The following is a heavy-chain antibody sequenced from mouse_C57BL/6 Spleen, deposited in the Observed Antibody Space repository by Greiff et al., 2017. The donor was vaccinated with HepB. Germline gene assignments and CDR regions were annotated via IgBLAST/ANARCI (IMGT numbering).Heavy chain of an antibody. CDR1: GFTFSDYY. J-gene: IGHJ2*01. D-gene: IGHD2-2*01. Sequence: EVQLVESEGGLVQPGSSMKLSCTASGFTFSDYYMAWVRQVPEKGLEWVANINYDGSSTYYLDSLKSRFIISRDNAKNILYLQMSSLKSEDTATYYCAREGYDSYFDYWGQGTTLTVSS. CDR2: INYDGSST. CDR3: AREGYDSYFDY. V-gene: IGHV5-16*01.